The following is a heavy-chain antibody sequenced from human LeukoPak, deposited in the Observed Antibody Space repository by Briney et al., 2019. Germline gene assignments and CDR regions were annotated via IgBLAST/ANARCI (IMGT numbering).Heavy chain of an antibody. Sequence: SETLSLTCAVYGGSFSGYYWSWIRQPPGKGLEWIGEINHSGSTNYNPSLKSRVTISVDTSKNQLSLKLSSVTAADTAVYYCASLPLGGGDTSDWGQGTLVTVSS. CDR2: INHSGST. V-gene: IGHV4-34*01. J-gene: IGHJ4*02. CDR3: ASLPLGGGDTSD. D-gene: IGHD2-21*02. CDR1: GGSFSGYY.